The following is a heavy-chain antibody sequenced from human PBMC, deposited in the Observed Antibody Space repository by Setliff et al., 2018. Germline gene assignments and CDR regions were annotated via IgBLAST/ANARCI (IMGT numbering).Heavy chain of an antibody. CDR2: INDSGTT. CDR1: GESFSNYY. CDR3: RYWSGYYNNDY. D-gene: IGHD3-3*01. J-gene: IGHJ4*02. Sequence: SETLSLTCSVYGESFSNYYWGWIRQSPGKGLEWIGEINDSGTTNYSPSLKSRVTISLDASTNQFSLKLRSVSAADTAVYYCRYWSGYYNNDYWGQGTLVTVSS. V-gene: IGHV4-34*01.